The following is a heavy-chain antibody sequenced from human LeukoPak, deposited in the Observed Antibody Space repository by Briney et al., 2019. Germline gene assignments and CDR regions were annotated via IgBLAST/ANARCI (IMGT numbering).Heavy chain of an antibody. CDR3: AKGEGYYDFWSGYLGAAYGMDV. J-gene: IGHJ6*02. CDR2: ISGSGGST. V-gene: IGHV3-23*01. D-gene: IGHD3-3*01. CDR1: GFTFSSYA. Sequence: SGGSLRLSCAASGFTFSSYAMSWVRQAPGKGLEWVSAISGSGGSTYYADSVKGRFTISRDNSKNTLYLQMNSLRAEDTAVYYCAKGEGYYDFWSGYLGAAYGMDVWGQGTTVTVSS.